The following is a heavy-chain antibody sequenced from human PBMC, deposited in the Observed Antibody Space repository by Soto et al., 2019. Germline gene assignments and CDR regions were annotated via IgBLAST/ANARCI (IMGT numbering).Heavy chain of an antibody. CDR3: ASSWGYYASSGYPREYFQH. Sequence: QVQLVQSGAEVKKPGSSVKVSCKASGGTFSSYAISWVRQAPGQGLEWMGGIIPIFGTANYAQKFQGRVTITADKSTSTAYMELSSLRSEDKAVYYCASSWGYYASSGYPREYFQHWGQGTLVTVSS. CDR1: GGTFSSYA. V-gene: IGHV1-69*06. D-gene: IGHD3-22*01. CDR2: IIPIFGTA. J-gene: IGHJ1*01.